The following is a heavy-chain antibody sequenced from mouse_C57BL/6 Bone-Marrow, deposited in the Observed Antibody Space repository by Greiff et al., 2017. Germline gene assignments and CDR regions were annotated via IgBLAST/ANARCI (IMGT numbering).Heavy chain of an antibody. J-gene: IGHJ2*01. D-gene: IGHD1-3*01. Sequence: QVQLQQSGPELVKPGASVKLSCKASGYAFSSSWMNWVKQRPGKGLEWIGRIYPGDGDTNYNGKFKGKATLTADKSSSTAYMQLSSLTSEDSAVYFCASIPDYNVDYWGQGTTLTVSS. V-gene: IGHV1-82*01. CDR3: ASIPDYNVDY. CDR1: GYAFSSSW. CDR2: IYPGDGDT.